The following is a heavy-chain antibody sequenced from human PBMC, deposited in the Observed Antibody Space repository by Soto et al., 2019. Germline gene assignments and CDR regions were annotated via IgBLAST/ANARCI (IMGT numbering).Heavy chain of an antibody. J-gene: IGHJ6*02. CDR1: GGSISSSSYY. D-gene: IGHD3-22*01. CDR3: ASTYYDSSGYYYGDYYYGMDV. V-gene: IGHV4-39*07. Sequence: PSETLSLTCTVSGGSISSSSYYWGWIRQPPGKGLEWIGSIYYSGSTYYNPSLKSRVTISVDTSKNQFSLKLSSVTAADTAVYYCASTYYDSSGYYYGDYYYGMDVWGQGTTVTVSS. CDR2: IYYSGST.